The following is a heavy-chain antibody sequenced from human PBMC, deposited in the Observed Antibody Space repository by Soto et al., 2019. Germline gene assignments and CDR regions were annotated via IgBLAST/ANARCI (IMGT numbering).Heavy chain of an antibody. CDR3: ARDHGLYYYDSSGYGDAFDI. CDR1: GGSISSYY. Sequence: SETLSLTCTVSGGSISSYYWSWIRQPPGKRLERIGYIYYSGSTNYNPSLKSRVTISVDTSKNQFSLKLSSVTAADTAVYYCARDHGLYYYDSSGYGDAFDIWGQGTMVTVSS. J-gene: IGHJ3*02. V-gene: IGHV4-59*01. CDR2: IYYSGST. D-gene: IGHD3-22*01.